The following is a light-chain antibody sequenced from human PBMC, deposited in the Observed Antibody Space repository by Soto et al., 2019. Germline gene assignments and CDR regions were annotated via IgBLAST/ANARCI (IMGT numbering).Light chain of an antibody. V-gene: IGKV3-20*01. CDR2: GAS. CDR3: QQYGSSPT. J-gene: IGKJ5*01. CDR1: QTVSTSF. Sequence: EIVFTQSPRTLSLSPGERATLSCMASQTVSTSFLAWYQQKRGQAPRLLIYGASTRATGVPDRFSGSGSGTDFTLTISEREPEDFAVYYCQQYGSSPTFGQGTRLEIK.